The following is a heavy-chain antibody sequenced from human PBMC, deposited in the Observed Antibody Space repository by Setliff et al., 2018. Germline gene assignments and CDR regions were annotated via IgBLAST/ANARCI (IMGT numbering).Heavy chain of an antibody. D-gene: IGHD4-17*01. J-gene: IGHJ6*03. V-gene: IGHV3-7*03. CDR1: GFTFTNYW. CDR3: AKDLGDDGHYYYYMDV. Sequence: PGGSLRLSCAASGFTFTNYWINWVRQAPGKGLEWVANIKQDESEKHYVGSVKGRFTISRDNARNSVYLQMNSLTVDDTAVYYCAKDLGDDGHYYYYMDVWGKGTTVTVSS. CDR2: IKQDESEK.